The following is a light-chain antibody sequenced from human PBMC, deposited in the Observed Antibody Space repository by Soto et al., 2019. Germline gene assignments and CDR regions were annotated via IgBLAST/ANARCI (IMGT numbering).Light chain of an antibody. Sequence: QSALAQPRSVSGSPGQSDTISCSGTSRDVGGYNSVSWYQQFPGKAPKLMIYDVTKRPSGVPDRFSGSKSGNTASLTISGLQAEDEADYYCCSYAATYTLVFGGGTKVTVL. CDR1: SRDVGGYNS. V-gene: IGLV2-11*01. J-gene: IGLJ2*01. CDR3: CSYAATYTLV. CDR2: DVT.